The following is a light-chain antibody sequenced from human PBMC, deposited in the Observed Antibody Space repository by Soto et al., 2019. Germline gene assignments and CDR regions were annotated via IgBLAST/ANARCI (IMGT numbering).Light chain of an antibody. V-gene: IGLV2-8*01. CDR2: EVS. J-gene: IGLJ2*01. CDR3: SSYAGSNNLV. Sequence: QSALTQPLSASGSPGQSVTISCTGTSSDVGGYNYVSWYQQHLGKAPKLMIYEVSKRPSGVPDRFSGSKSGNTASLTVSGLQAEDEADYYCSSYAGSNNLVFGGGTKLTVL. CDR1: SSDVGGYNY.